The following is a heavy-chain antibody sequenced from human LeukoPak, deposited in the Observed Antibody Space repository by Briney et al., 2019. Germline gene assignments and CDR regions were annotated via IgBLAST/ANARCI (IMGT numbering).Heavy chain of an antibody. CDR2: IIPIFGTA. J-gene: IGHJ4*02. D-gene: IGHD6-6*01. CDR1: GGTFSSYA. CDR3: ARDSSSRLPFDY. Sequence: SVKVSCKASGGTFSSYAISWVRQAPGQGLEWMGGIIPIFGTANYAQKFQGRVTITADESTSTAYMELSSLRSEDTAVYYCARDSSSRLPFDYWAREPWSPSPQ. V-gene: IGHV1-69*13.